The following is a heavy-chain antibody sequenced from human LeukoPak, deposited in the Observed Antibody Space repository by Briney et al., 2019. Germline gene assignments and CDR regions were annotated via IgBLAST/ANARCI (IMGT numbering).Heavy chain of an antibody. CDR3: ARESVVRGGGGDY. CDR1: GYTFTGYY. V-gene: IGHV1-2*02. J-gene: IGHJ4*02. CDR2: INPNSGGT. D-gene: IGHD3-10*01. Sequence: ASVKVSCNASGYTFTGYYMHWVRQAPGQGLEWMGWINPNSGGTNYAQKFQGRVTMTRDTSISTAYMELSRLRSDDTAVYYCARESVVRGGGGDYWGQGTLVTVSS.